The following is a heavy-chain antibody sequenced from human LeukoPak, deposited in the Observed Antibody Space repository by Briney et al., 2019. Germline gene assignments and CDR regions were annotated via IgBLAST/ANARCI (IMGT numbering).Heavy chain of an antibody. CDR2: ISAYNGNT. CDR3: ARGPTPHYDFWSGYPLQYNYYFDY. D-gene: IGHD3-3*01. CDR1: GYTFTSYG. Sequence: GASVKVSCKASGYTFTSYGISWVRQAPGQGLEWMGWISAYNGNTNYAQKLQGRVTMTTDTSTSTAYMELRSLRSDDTAVYYCARGPTPHYDFWSGYPLQYNYYFDYWGQGTLVTVS. V-gene: IGHV1-18*01. J-gene: IGHJ4*02.